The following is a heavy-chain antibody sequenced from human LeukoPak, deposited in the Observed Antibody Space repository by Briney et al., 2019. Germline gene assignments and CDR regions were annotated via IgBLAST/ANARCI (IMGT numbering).Heavy chain of an antibody. CDR3: AKDIDSGFSGTPCYFDY. V-gene: IGHV3-9*03. D-gene: IGHD2/OR15-2a*01. CDR1: GFTFDDYA. J-gene: IGHJ4*02. Sequence: GGSLRLSCAASGFTFDDYAMHWVRQAPGKGLEWVSGISWNSGSIGYADSVKGRFTISRDNAKNSLYLPMNSLRAEDMALYYCAKDIDSGFSGTPCYFDYWGQGTLVTVSS. CDR2: ISWNSGSI.